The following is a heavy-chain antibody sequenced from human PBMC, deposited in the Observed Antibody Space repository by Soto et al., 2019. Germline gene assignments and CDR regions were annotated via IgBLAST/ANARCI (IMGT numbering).Heavy chain of an antibody. Sequence: PGGSLRHCCAASGFTFSSYAMSWVRQAPGKGLEWVSAISGSGGSTYYADSVKGRFTISRDNSKNTLYLQMNSLRAEDTAVYYCAKDLEGDEDYYGMDVWGQGTTVTVSS. V-gene: IGHV3-23*01. CDR3: AKDLEGDEDYYGMDV. CDR2: ISGSGGST. D-gene: IGHD1-1*01. J-gene: IGHJ6*02. CDR1: GFTFSSYA.